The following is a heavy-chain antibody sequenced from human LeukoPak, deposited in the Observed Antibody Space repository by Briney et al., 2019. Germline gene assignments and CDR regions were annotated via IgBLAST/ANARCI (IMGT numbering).Heavy chain of an antibody. V-gene: IGHV4-30-2*01. CDR1: GGSISSGGYS. D-gene: IGHD3-22*01. CDR2: IYHSGST. CDR3: ARGGSSGYYSFFDY. Sequence: SETLSLTCAVSGGSISSGGYSWSWIRQPPGKGLEWIGYIYHSGSTYYNPSLKSRVTISVDRSKNQFSLKLSSVTAADTAVYYCARGGSSGYYSFFDYWGQGTLVTVSS. J-gene: IGHJ4*02.